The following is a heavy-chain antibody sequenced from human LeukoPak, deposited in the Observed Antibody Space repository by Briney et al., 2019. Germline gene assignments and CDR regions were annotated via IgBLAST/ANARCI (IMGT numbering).Heavy chain of an antibody. D-gene: IGHD3-22*01. J-gene: IGHJ2*01. CDR3: ARLLGSSGYAGDWYFDL. CDR2: IYTNGTV. Sequence: SETLSLTCSVSGASITRYYWTWIRQPVGKGLEWFGRIYTNGTVNYNPSLRSRVTMSRDTSRNQFSLKLTSVTAADTGVYYCARLLGSSGYAGDWYFDLWGPGALVTVSS. V-gene: IGHV4-4*07. CDR1: GASITRYY.